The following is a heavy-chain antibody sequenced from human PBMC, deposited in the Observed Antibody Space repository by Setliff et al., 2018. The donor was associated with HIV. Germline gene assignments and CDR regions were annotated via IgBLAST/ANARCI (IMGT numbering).Heavy chain of an antibody. V-gene: IGHV1-69*06. CDR1: GGTFSSYA. CDR2: IIPIFGAA. D-gene: IGHD1-26*01. CDR3: ASGSHGEGATDY. Sequence: ASVKVSCKASGGTFSSYAISWVRQAPGQGLEWMGGIIPIFGAANYAQKFQGRVTITADKSTNTAYMELSSLRSEDTAVYYCASGSHGEGATDYWGLGTLVTVSS. J-gene: IGHJ4*02.